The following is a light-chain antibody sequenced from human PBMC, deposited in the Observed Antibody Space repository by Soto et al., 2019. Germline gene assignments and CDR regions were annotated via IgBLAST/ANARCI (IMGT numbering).Light chain of an antibody. V-gene: IGKV3D-15*01. CDR2: GAS. Sequence: EIVMTQSPATLSVSPGERATLSCRASQSVSSNLAWYQQKPGQAPRLLIYGASSRATGIPARFSGSGSGTEFTLTISSLQSEDFVVYYCQNYNSAPRGPLTFGGGTKVEIK. J-gene: IGKJ4*01. CDR1: QSVSSN. CDR3: QNYNSAPRGPLT.